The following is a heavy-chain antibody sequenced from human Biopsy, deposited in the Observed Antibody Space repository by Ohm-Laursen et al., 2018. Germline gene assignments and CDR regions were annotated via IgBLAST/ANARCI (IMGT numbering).Heavy chain of an antibody. J-gene: IGHJ6*02. CDR1: GGSISSDY. CDR2: VYYTGST. V-gene: IGHV4-59*07. CDR3: ARATNSTGWPYYYFYGMDV. D-gene: IGHD2/OR15-2a*01. Sequence: SDTLSLTCSVSGGSISSDYWSWIRQPPGKGLQWIGYVYYTGSTDYNPSLQSRVTISVDTSKNHFSLRLRSVTPADTAVYYCARATNSTGWPYYYFYGMDVWGQGTTVTVSS.